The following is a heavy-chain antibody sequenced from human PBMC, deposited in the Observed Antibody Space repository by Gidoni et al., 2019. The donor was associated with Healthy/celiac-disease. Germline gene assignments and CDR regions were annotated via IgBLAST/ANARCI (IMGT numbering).Heavy chain of an antibody. CDR3: ARGLIAVAGTGAFDI. V-gene: IGHV5-51*01. CDR2: IYPGDSDT. CDR1: GYRFTSYW. D-gene: IGHD6-19*01. Sequence: EVQLVQSGAEVKKPGESLNISCKGSGYRFTSYWIGWVRQMPGKGLEWMGIIYPGDSDTRYSPSFQGQVTISADKSSSTAYLQWSSLKASDTAMYYCARGLIAVAGTGAFDIWGQGTMVTVSS. J-gene: IGHJ3*02.